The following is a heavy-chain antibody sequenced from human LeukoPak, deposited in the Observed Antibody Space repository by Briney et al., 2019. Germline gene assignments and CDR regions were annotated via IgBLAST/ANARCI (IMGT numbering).Heavy chain of an antibody. Sequence: SVTVSFTASGGTFSKYTISWVRQRPGQGLEWMRGITPLFGTANYAQKFQGRVTITADESASTAYMELSSLRSEDTAVYYCARGGGLDVWGQGATVTVSS. D-gene: IGHD3-16*01. V-gene: IGHV1-69*01. CDR2: ITPLFGTA. CDR3: ARGGGLDV. CDR1: GGTFSKYT. J-gene: IGHJ6*02.